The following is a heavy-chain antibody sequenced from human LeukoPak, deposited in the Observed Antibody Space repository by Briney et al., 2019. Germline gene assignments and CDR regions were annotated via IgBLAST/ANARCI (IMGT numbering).Heavy chain of an antibody. CDR1: GFTFSSYA. CDR2: ISGSGGST. J-gene: IGHJ4*02. V-gene: IGHV3-23*01. CDR3: ARGDIVVVPAATLFDY. D-gene: IGHD2-2*01. Sequence: GGSLRLSCAASGFTFSSYAMSWVRQAPGKGLEWVSAISGSGGSTYYADSVKGRFTISRDNAKNSLYLQMNSLRAEDTAVYYCARGDIVVVPAATLFDYWGQGTLVTVSS.